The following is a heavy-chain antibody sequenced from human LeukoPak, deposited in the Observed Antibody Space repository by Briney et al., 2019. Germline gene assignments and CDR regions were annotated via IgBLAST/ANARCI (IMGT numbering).Heavy chain of an antibody. CDR2: ISTYNGNT. CDR3: ARHYYGAGSYYLGY. D-gene: IGHD3-10*01. Sequence: ASVKVSCTASGYTFTSYGISWVRQAPGQGLEWMGWISTYNGNTNYAQRLQGRVTMTTDTSTSTAYMELRSLRSDDMAMYYCARHYYGAGSYYLGYWGQGTLVTVSS. J-gene: IGHJ4*02. CDR1: GYTFTSYG. V-gene: IGHV1-18*03.